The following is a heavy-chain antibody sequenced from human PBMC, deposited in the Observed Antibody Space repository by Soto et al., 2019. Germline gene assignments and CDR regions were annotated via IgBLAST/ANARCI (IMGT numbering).Heavy chain of an antibody. J-gene: IGHJ4*02. V-gene: IGHV4-34*01. CDR3: AKGGRAAAGTDYFDY. D-gene: IGHD6-13*01. CDR1: GGSFSGYY. CDR2: INHSGST. Sequence: SETLSLTCAVSGGSFSGYYWSWIRQPPGKGLEWIGAINHSGSTNYNPSLKSRVTISVDTSKNQYSQRLSSVTAADTAVYYCAKGGRAAAGTDYFDYWGQGTLVTVSS.